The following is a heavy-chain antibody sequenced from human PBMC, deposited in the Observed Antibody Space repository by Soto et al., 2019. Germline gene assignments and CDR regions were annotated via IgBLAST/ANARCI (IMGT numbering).Heavy chain of an antibody. D-gene: IGHD2-15*01. V-gene: IGHV1-69*01. CDR3: ARVIVVVPATLLGWFDP. Sequence: QVQLVQSGAEVKKPGSSVKVSCKASGGTLSNYAFNWVRQAPGQGLEWMGGIIPIFGTTKYAQKFQGRVTITAEESSSTAYMELSSLRAADPAMYYCARVIVVVPATLLGWFDPWGQGTLVTVSS. J-gene: IGHJ5*02. CDR1: GGTLSNYA. CDR2: IIPIFGTT.